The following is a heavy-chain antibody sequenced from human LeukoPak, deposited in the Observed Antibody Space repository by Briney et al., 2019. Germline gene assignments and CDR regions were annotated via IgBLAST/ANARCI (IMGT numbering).Heavy chain of an antibody. CDR1: GGSISSGDYY. V-gene: IGHV4-30-4*01. Sequence: SQTLSLTCTVSGGSISSGDYYWSWIRQLPGKGLEWIGYIYYSGSTYYNPSLKSRVTISVDTSKNQFSLKLSSVTAADTAVYYCAGLPLAYCGGDCYSFDYWGQGTLVTVSS. CDR3: AGLPLAYCGGDCYSFDY. CDR2: IYYSGST. J-gene: IGHJ4*02. D-gene: IGHD2-21*02.